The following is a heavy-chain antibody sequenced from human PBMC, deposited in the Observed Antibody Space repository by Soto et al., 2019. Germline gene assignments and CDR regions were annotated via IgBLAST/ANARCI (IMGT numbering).Heavy chain of an antibody. D-gene: IGHD3-3*02. CDR2: IYHSGST. CDR3: ARVRTSISRPVDY. J-gene: IGHJ4*02. V-gene: IGHV4-59*08. CDR1: GGSISSYY. Sequence: SETLSLTCTVSGGSISSYYWSWIRQPPGKGLEWIGYIYHSGSTNYNPSLKSRLTISVDTSKNQFSLKLTSVTAADTAVFYCARVRTSISRPVDYWGQGTLVTVSS.